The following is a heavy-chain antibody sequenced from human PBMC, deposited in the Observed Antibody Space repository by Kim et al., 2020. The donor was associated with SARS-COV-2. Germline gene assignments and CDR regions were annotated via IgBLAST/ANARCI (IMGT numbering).Heavy chain of an antibody. Sequence: ASVKVSCKASGYTFTSYAMHWVRQAPGQRLEWMGWINAGNGNTKYSQKFQGRVTITRDTSASTAYMELSSLRSEDTAVYYCAGESEPSYCSSTSCYDYYYYGMDVWGQGTTVTVSS. J-gene: IGHJ6*02. CDR3: AGESEPSYCSSTSCYDYYYYGMDV. CDR1: GYTFTSYA. V-gene: IGHV1-3*01. CDR2: INAGNGNT. D-gene: IGHD2-2*01.